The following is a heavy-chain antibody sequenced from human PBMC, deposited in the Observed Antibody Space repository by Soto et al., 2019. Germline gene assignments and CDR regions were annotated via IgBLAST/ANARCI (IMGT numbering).Heavy chain of an antibody. J-gene: IGHJ3*02. CDR2: MNPNSGNT. Sequence: GASVKVSCKASGGTFSSYAISWVRQAPGQGLEWMGWMNPNSGNTGYAQKFQGRVTMTRNTSISTAYMELSSLRSEDTAVYYCARGRSLDIWGQGTMVTVSS. CDR1: GGTFSSYA. V-gene: IGHV1-8*02. CDR3: ARGRSLDI.